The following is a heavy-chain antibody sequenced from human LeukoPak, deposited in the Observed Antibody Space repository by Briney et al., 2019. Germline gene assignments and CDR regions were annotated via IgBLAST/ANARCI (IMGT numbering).Heavy chain of an antibody. CDR3: ARDIVVVPLVMGWFDP. V-gene: IGHV3-11*01. Sequence: GGSLRLSCAASGFTFSDYYMSWIRQAPGKGLEWVSYISGSGRTIYYADSVKGRFTISRDNAKNSLCLQMNSLRAEDTAVYYCARDIVVVPLVMGWFDPWGQGTLVTVSS. CDR2: ISGSGRTI. D-gene: IGHD2-2*01. CDR1: GFTFSDYY. J-gene: IGHJ5*02.